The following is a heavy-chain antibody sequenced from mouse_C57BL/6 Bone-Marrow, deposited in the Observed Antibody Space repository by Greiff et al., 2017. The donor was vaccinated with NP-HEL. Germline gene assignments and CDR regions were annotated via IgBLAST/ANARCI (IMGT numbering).Heavy chain of an antibody. CDR3: ARWGLMGGRYFDV. D-gene: IGHD1-1*02. J-gene: IGHJ1*03. CDR1: GYTFTSYW. Sequence: QVQLQQPGAELVKPGASVKLSCKASGYTFTSYWMHWVKQRPGQGLEWIGMIHPNSGSTNYNEKFKSKATLTVDKSSSTAYMQLSSLTSEDSAVYYCARWGLMGGRYFDVWGTGTTVTVSS. CDR2: IHPNSGST. V-gene: IGHV1-64*01.